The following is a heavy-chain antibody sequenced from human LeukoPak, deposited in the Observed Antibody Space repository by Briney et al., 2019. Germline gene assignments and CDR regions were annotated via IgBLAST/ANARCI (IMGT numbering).Heavy chain of an antibody. Sequence: ASVKVSCKASGYTFTGYYMHWVRQAPGQGLEWMGWINPNSGGTNYAQKFQGRVTMTRDTSISTAYMELSRLRSDDTAVYYCARVWNYYDSSGYYFDYWGQGTLVTVSS. J-gene: IGHJ4*02. CDR2: INPNSGGT. CDR1: GYTFTGYY. V-gene: IGHV1-2*02. D-gene: IGHD3-22*01. CDR3: ARVWNYYDSSGYYFDY.